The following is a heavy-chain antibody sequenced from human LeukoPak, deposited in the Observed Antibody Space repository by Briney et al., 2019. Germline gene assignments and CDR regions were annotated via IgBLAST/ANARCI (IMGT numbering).Heavy chain of an antibody. J-gene: IGHJ3*02. V-gene: IGHV3-7*01. D-gene: IGHD1-26*01. CDR1: GFTFSSYW. CDR2: IKQDGSEK. CDR3: ARDIGVGGDAFDI. Sequence: PGGSLRLSCAASGFTFSSYWMSWVRQAPGKGLEWVANIKQDGSEKYYVDSVKGRFTISRDNAKNSLYLQMNSLRAEDTAVYYCARDIGVGGDAFDIWGQGTMVTVSS.